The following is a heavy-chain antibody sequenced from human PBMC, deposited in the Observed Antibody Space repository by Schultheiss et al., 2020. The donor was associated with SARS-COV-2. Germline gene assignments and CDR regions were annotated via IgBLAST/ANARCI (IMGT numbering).Heavy chain of an antibody. V-gene: IGHV3-23*01. D-gene: IGHD2-8*02. CDR3: ATQRFCPGGVCLWGNDY. CDR2: ISGSGGST. Sequence: GESLKISCAASGFTFSTYAMSWVRQAPGKGLEWVSAISGSGGSTYYADSLKGRLTISRDNAKNTLYLQMDSLRAEDAAVYYCATQRFCPGGVCLWGNDYWGQGTLVTVSS. CDR1: GFTFSTYA. J-gene: IGHJ4*02.